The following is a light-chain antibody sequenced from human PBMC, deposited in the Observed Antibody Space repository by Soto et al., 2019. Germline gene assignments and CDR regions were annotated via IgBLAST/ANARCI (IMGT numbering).Light chain of an antibody. V-gene: IGKV1-27*01. CDR3: QRSTSAPLT. CDR2: SAS. J-gene: IGKJ3*01. Sequence: DIQMTQSPSSLSASVGDRVTITCRASQGISNYLAWYQQKPGEAPKLLIYSASTLKSGVPSRFSGSGSGTEFTLTISSLQPEDVATYYCQRSTSAPLTFGPGTNVDI. CDR1: QGISNY.